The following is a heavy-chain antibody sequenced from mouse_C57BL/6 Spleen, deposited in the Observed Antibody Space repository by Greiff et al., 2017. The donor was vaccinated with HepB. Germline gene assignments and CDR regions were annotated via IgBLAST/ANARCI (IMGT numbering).Heavy chain of an antibody. J-gene: IGHJ3*01. CDR1: GFTFSSYG. V-gene: IGHV5-6*01. CDR3: ASEDHWFAY. Sequence: EVMLMESGGDLVKPGGSLKLSCAASGFTFSSYGMSWVRQTPDKRLEWVATISSGGSYTYYPDSVKGRFTISRDNAKNTLYLQMSSLKSEDTAMYYCASEDHWFAYWGQGTLVTVSA. CDR2: ISSGGSYT.